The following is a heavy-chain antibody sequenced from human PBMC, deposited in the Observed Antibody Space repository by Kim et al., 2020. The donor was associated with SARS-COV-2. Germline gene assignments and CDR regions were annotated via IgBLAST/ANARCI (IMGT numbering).Heavy chain of an antibody. J-gene: IGHJ4*02. D-gene: IGHD1-1*01. CDR3: ARTPTGTPPRLFDC. CDR1: GDSVSSNSAA. V-gene: IGHV6-1*01. CDR2: TYYNSRWIN. Sequence: SQTLSLTCAISGDSVSSNSAAWNWIRQSPSRGLEWLGRTYYNSRWINDYSESVKSRININPDTSKNQFSLQLSSVTPEDTAVYFCARTPTGTPPRLFDCWGQGTLVTVSS.